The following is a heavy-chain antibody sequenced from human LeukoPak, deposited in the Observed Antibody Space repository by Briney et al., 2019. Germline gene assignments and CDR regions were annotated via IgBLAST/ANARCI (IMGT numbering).Heavy chain of an antibody. J-gene: IGHJ5*02. CDR1: GGSISSGGYY. CDR2: IYYSGST. D-gene: IGHD6-13*01. V-gene: IGHV4-31*03. Sequence: PSQTLSLTCTVSGGSISSGGYYWSWIRQHPWKGLEWIGYIYYSGSTYYNPSLKSRVTISVDTSKNQFSLKLSSVTAADTAVYYCARQPASSSWYGGNWFDPWGQGTLVTVSS. CDR3: ARQPASSSWYGGNWFDP.